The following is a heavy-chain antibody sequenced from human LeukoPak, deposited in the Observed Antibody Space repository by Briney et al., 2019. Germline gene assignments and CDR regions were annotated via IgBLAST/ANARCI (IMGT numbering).Heavy chain of an antibody. CDR3: ARGPRSPNYDFWSGFDY. CDR1: GFTFSSYS. V-gene: IGHV3-21*01. D-gene: IGHD3-3*01. Sequence: GGSLRLSCAASGFTFSSYSMNWVRQAPGKGLEWVSSIRSSSSYIYYADSVKGRFTISRDNAKNSLYLQMNSLRAEDTAVYYCARGPRSPNYDFWSGFDYWGQGTLVTVSS. CDR2: IRSSSSYI. J-gene: IGHJ4*02.